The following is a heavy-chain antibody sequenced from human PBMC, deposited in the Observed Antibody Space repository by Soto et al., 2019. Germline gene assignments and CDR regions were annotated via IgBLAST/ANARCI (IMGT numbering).Heavy chain of an antibody. J-gene: IGHJ6*03. CDR2: IYYSGST. CDR1: GGSISSYY. D-gene: IGHD3-22*01. CDR3: ARTQESYSSARNYYYYMDV. V-gene: IGHV4-59*08. Sequence: SETLSLTCTVSGGSISSYYWSWIRQPPGKGLEWIGYIYYSGSTNYNPSLKSRVTISVDTSKNQFSLKLYSVTAADTAVYYCARTQESYSSARNYYYYMDVRGKGTTVTVSS.